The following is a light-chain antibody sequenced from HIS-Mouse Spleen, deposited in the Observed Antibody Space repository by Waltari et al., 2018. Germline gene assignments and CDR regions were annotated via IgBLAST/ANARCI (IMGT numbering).Light chain of an antibody. CDR1: QSVSSSY. Sequence: EIVLTQSPGTLSLSPGERATLSCRASQSVSSSYLAWYQQKPGQAPRLLIYGASGRATGIPDRFSGSGSGTDFTLTISRLEPEDFAVYYCQQYGSSPQTFGQGTKLEIK. J-gene: IGKJ2*01. CDR3: QQYGSSPQT. CDR2: GAS. V-gene: IGKV3-20*01.